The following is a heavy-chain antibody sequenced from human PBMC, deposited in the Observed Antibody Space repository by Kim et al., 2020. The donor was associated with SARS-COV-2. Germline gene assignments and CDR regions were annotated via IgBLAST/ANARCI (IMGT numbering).Heavy chain of an antibody. CDR3: ARWSLRYFDWLQTDAYFDY. CDR2: IYYSGST. J-gene: IGHJ4*02. CDR1: GGSISSGGYY. V-gene: IGHV4-31*03. D-gene: IGHD3-9*01. Sequence: SETLSLTCTVSGGSISSGGYYWSWIRQHPGKGLEWIGYIYYSGSTYYNPSLKSRVTISVDTSKNQFSLKLSSVTAADTAVYYCARWSLRYFDWLQTDAYFDYWGQGTLVTVSS.